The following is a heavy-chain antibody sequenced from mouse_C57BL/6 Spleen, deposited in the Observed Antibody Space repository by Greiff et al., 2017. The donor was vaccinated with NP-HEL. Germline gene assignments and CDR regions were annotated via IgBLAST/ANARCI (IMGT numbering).Heavy chain of an antibody. CDR1: GYTFTSYW. J-gene: IGHJ3*01. CDR2: IDPSDSYT. Sequence: QVQLKQPGAELVRPGTSVKLSCKASGYTFTSYWMHWVKQRPGQGLEWIGVIDPSDSYTNYNQKFKGKATVTVDTSSSTAYMQLSSLTSEDSAVYYCAREAYWGQGTLVTVSA. CDR3: AREAY. V-gene: IGHV1-59*01.